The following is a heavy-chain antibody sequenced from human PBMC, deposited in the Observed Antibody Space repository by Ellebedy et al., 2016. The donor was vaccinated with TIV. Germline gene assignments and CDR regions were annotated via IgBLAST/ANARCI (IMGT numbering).Heavy chain of an antibody. V-gene: IGHV3-30*18. CDR2: ISYDGSNK. CDR1: GFTFSSYG. D-gene: IGHD1-26*01. Sequence: GGSLRLXXAASGFTFSSYGMHWVRQAPGKGLEWVAVISYDGSNKYYADSVKGRFTISRDNSKNTLYLQMNSLRAEDTAVYYCAKTLGATMTFDIWGQGTMVTVSS. CDR3: AKTLGATMTFDI. J-gene: IGHJ3*02.